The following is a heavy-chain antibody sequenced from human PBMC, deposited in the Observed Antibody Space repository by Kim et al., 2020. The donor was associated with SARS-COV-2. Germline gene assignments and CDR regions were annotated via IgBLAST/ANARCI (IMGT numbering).Heavy chain of an antibody. Sequence: GGSLRLSCGDSGFTFSGSAMHWVRQASGKGLEWVGRIRSKANSYATGYVESVQGRFTISRDDSRNTVYLQMNSLKTADTAVYYCTRVSGMTLAFWGAFD. CDR1: GFTFSGSA. V-gene: IGHV3-73*01. CDR2: IRSKANSYAT. J-gene: IGHJ3*01. CDR3: TRVSGMTLAFWGAFD. D-gene: IGHD1-1*01.